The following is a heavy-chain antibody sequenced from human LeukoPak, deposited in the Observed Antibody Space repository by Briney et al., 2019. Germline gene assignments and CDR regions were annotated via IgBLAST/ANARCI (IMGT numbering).Heavy chain of an antibody. D-gene: IGHD4-17*01. Sequence: PGGSLRLSCAASGFTLSEYYMSWIRQAPGKGLEWVSYISNSNSYTNYADSVKGRFTISRDNAKNSLYLQMNSLRAEDTAVYYCARRLRFDYWGQGTLVTVSS. CDR1: GFTLSEYY. J-gene: IGHJ4*02. CDR2: ISNSNSYT. V-gene: IGHV3-11*06. CDR3: ARRLRFDY.